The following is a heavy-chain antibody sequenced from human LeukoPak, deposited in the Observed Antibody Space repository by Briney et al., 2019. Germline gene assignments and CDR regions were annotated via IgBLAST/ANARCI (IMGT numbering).Heavy chain of an antibody. CDR3: AKELRLNDY. V-gene: IGHV3-23*01. D-gene: IGHD4-17*01. CDR1: GFTFSSHA. Sequence: GGSLRLSCAASGFTFSSHAMSWVRQAPGKGLEWVSAMSISGDRILYADSVKGRFTISRDNSKSTLYLQMNSLRAEDTAVYYCAKELRLNDYWGQGTLVTVSS. CDR2: MSISGDRI. J-gene: IGHJ4*02.